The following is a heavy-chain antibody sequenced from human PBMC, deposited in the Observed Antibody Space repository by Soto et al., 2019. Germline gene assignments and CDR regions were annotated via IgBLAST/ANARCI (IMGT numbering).Heavy chain of an antibody. J-gene: IGHJ6*02. CDR3: ARASCSGGSCPYYYGMQV. D-gene: IGHD2-15*01. CDR1: GGSVSSGNSF. Sequence: QVQLQESGPGLVKPSETLSLTCAVSGGSVSSGNSFWSWIRQPPGETLEWIGYIDHSGTTNYKSSLRSRVTISVDTSKHQFSLKLTSVSAAYTAVYYCARASCSGGSCPYYYGMQVWGQGTTVTVSS. V-gene: IGHV4-61*01. CDR2: IDHSGTT.